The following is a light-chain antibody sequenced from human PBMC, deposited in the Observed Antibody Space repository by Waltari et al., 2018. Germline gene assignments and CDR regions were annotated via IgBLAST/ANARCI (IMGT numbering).Light chain of an antibody. CDR1: KIGSKN. Sequence: SYVLTQPPSVSVAPGQTARITCDGNKIGSKNVHWYQQKPGQAPVPVVYDDGDRPSGIPERFSGSNSGNTATLTISRVDAGDEADYYCQVWDSGSDHYVFGTVTKVTVL. J-gene: IGLJ1*01. V-gene: IGLV3-21*02. CDR3: QVWDSGSDHYV. CDR2: DDG.